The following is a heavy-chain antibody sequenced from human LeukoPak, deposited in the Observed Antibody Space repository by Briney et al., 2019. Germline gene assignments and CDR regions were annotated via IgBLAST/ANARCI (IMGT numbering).Heavy chain of an antibody. CDR3: ARVPAAGNSPYNWFDP. D-gene: IGHD6-13*01. CDR1: GGPISSYY. V-gene: IGHV4-59*01. CDR2: IYYSGST. J-gene: IGHJ5*02. Sequence: PSETLSLTCTVSGGPISSYYWSWIRQPPGKGLEWIGYIYYSGSTNYNPSLKSRVTISVDTSKNQFSLKLSSVTAADTAVYYCARVPAAGNSPYNWFDPWGQGTLVTVSS.